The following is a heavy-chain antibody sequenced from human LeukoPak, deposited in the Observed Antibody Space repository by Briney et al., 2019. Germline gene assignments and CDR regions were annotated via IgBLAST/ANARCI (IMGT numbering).Heavy chain of an antibody. D-gene: IGHD3-10*01. CDR1: GYTFTAHY. Sequence: GASVKVACRASGYTFTAHYIHWVRQAPGQGLEWMVWIDPNSGGTNYAQQSQGSVTMTGDTYINTSFMELSRLASDDTAIYYCARGRGTTMVRGVITNYFDLWGRGSLVTVSS. CDR2: IDPNSGGT. CDR3: ARGRGTTMVRGVITNYFDL. V-gene: IGHV1-2*02. J-gene: IGHJ2*01.